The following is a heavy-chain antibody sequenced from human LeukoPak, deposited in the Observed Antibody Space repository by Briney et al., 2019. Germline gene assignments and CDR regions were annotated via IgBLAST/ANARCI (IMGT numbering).Heavy chain of an antibody. Sequence: QPGGSLRLSCAASGFTFSSYWMHWVRQAPGKGLVWVSRINSDGSSTSYADSVKGRFTISRDNAKNTLYLQMNGLRAEDTAVYYCAREGSYHSRAIDYWGQGTLVTVSS. D-gene: IGHD1-26*01. V-gene: IGHV3-74*01. J-gene: IGHJ4*02. CDR2: INSDGSST. CDR1: GFTFSSYW. CDR3: AREGSYHSRAIDY.